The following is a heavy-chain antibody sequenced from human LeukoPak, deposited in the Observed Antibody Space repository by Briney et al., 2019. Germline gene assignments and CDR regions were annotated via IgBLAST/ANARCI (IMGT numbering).Heavy chain of an antibody. V-gene: IGHV4-59*08. CDR2: IYYSGST. D-gene: IGHD3-9*01. CDR3: ARVPRSYDRSCPFDY. J-gene: IGHJ4*02. CDR1: GGSTSSYY. Sequence: SETLSLTCTVSGGSTSSYYWSWIRQPPGKGLEWIGCIYYSGSTNYNPSLKSRVTISVDTSKNQFSLKLSSVTAADTAVYYCARVPRSYDRSCPFDYWGQGTLVTVSS.